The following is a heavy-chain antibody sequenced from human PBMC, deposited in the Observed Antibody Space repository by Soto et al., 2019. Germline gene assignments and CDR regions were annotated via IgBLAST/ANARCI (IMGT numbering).Heavy chain of an antibody. V-gene: IGHV4-31*03. J-gene: IGHJ6*02. CDR1: GGSIRRGGYY. Sequence: PXETLSLTCTVSGGSIRRGGYYWSWVRQSPRRGLEWIGNIYYSGSTYYNPSLKSRLTISVDTSKNQFSLNLSSVTAADTAVYYCARDRLMATAGTARHYFGLDVWGQGTTVTVSS. CDR2: IYYSGST. D-gene: IGHD5-18*01. CDR3: ARDRLMATAGTARHYFGLDV.